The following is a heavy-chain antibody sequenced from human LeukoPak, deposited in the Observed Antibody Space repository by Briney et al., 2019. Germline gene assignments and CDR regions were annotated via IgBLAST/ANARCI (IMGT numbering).Heavy chain of an antibody. CDR1: GDSVSSNSAA. J-gene: IGHJ6*02. CDR2: TYYRSTWYN. Sequence: SQTLSLTCAISGDSVSSNSAAWNWIRQSPLRGLEWLGRTYYRSTWYNDYAVSVKSRITINPDTSKNQFSLQLKSVTPEDTAVYYCAGPTPVDVWGQGTTVTVSS. V-gene: IGHV6-1*01. CDR3: AGPTPVDV.